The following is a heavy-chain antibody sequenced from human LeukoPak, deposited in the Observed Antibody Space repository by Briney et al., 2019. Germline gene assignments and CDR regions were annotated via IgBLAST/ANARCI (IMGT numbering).Heavy chain of an antibody. V-gene: IGHV1-46*01. CDR3: ARDHSRNWFDP. J-gene: IGHJ5*02. CDR2: INPNGGGT. CDR1: GYTFTNYY. Sequence: ASVKVSCKASGYTFTNYYMHWVRQAPGQGLEWMGIINPNGGGTSYAQKFQGRVTMTRDMSTSTVYMELSRLRSDDTAVYYCARDHSRNWFDPWGQGTLVTVSS.